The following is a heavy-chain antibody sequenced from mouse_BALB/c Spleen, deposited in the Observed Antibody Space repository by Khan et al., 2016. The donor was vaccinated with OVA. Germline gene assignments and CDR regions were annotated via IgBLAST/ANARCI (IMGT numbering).Heavy chain of an antibody. CDR3: ARPYYGSAWFAY. J-gene: IGHJ3*01. CDR1: GFSLTSYG. V-gene: IGHV2-9*02. D-gene: IGHD1-1*01. CDR2: MWAGGST. Sequence: VQLQESGPGLVAPSQSLSIICTVSGFSLTSYGVHWVRQPPGKGLEWLGVMWAGGSTNYNSALMSRLSISIDYSKSQVFLKMNSLQTDDTAMYYWARPYYGSAWFAYWGQGTLVTVSA.